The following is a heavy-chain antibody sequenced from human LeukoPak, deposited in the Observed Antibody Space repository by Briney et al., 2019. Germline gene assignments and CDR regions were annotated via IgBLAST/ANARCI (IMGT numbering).Heavy chain of an antibody. CDR3: ARVGEKKDIVVVPAANDY. CDR1: GFTFSDYY. V-gene: IGHV3-11*06. J-gene: IGHJ4*02. Sequence: GGSLRLSCAASGFTFSDYYMSWIRQTPGKGLEWVSSISSSSSYIYYADSVKGRFTISRDNAKNSLYLQMNSLRAEDTAVYYCARVGEKKDIVVVPAANDYWGQGTLVTVSS. D-gene: IGHD2-2*01. CDR2: ISSSSSYI.